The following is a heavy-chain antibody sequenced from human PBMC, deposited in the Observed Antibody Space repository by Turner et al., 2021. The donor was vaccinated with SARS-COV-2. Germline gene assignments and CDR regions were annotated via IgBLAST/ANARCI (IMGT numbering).Heavy chain of an antibody. CDR1: GFTFDDYA. V-gene: IGHV3-23*04. CDR3: AKTQRRNWYFDL. CDR2: ITDSASRT. Sequence: EVQLVESGGGLVQPGRSLRLSCAASGFTFDDYAMHWVRQAPGKGLELFSTITDSASRTYYADSVKGRFTISRDNSKNTLYQQMNSLRVEDTAVYYCAKTQRRNWYFDLWGRGTLVTVSS. J-gene: IGHJ2*01.